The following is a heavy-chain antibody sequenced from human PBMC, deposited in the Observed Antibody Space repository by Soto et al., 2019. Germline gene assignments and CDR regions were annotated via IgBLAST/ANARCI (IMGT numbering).Heavy chain of an antibody. J-gene: IGHJ4*02. CDR3: ARQHKDIVATITSVFDD. CDR1: GGSISSSSYY. V-gene: IGHV4-39*01. Sequence: PSETLSLTCTVSGGSISSSSYYWGWIRQPPGKGLEWIGSIYYSGSTYYNPSLKSRVTISVDTSKNQFSLKLSSVTAADTAVYYCARQHKDIVATITSVFDDCGQGTMVTVCS. CDR2: IYYSGST. D-gene: IGHD5-12*01.